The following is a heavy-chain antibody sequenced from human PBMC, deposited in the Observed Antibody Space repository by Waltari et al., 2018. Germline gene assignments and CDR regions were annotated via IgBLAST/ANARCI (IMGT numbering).Heavy chain of an antibody. V-gene: IGHV1-24*01. CDR1: GYTLTELS. CDR2: VEPENGET. CDR3: STGLGVHPLDWFDP. D-gene: IGHD3-22*01. Sequence: QVQLVQSGAEVKKPGASVKVSCKVSGYTLTELSMHWVRQAPGKGLEWMGGVEPENGETIYAQKFQGRGTMTEDTSTDTAYMELSSLRSEDTAVYYCSTGLGVHPLDWFDPWGQGTLVTVSS. J-gene: IGHJ5*02.